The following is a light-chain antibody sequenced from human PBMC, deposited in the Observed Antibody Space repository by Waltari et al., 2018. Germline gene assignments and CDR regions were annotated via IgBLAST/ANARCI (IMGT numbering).Light chain of an antibody. J-gene: IGLJ1*01. CDR2: EVS. V-gene: IGLV2-8*01. Sequence: QSALTQPPSASGSPGQSVTISCTGTSSDVGGYNYVSWYQQHPGKAPKLMIYEVSHRPSGVPDRFSGSKSGNTASLTVSGLQAEDEADYYCSSYAGSQNYVFGTGTTVTVL. CDR3: SSYAGSQNYV. CDR1: SSDVGGYNY.